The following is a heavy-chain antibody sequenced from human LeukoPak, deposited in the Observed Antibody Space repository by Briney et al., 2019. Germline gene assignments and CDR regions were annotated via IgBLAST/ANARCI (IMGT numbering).Heavy chain of an antibody. CDR2: INHSGST. V-gene: IGHV4-34*01. D-gene: IGHD3-10*01. J-gene: IGHJ4*02. CDR1: GGSFSGYY. Sequence: PSETLSLTCAVYGGSFSGYYWSWIRQPPGKGLEWIGEINHSGSTNYNPSLKSRVTISVDTSKNQFSLKLSSVTAADTAVYYCARGAESKILWFGELPFGYWGQGTLVTVSS. CDR3: ARGAESKILWFGELPFGY.